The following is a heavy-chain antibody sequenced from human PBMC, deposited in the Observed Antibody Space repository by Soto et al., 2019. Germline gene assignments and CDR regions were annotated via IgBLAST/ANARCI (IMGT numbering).Heavy chain of an antibody. CDR3: ARAYCTNGVCYYMDV. CDR1: GYTFTGYY. Sequence: ASVKVSCKASGYTFTGYYMHWVRQAPGQGLEWMGWINPNSGGTNYAQKFQGWVTMTRDTSISTAYMELSRLRSDDTAVYYCARAYCTNGVCYYMDVWGKGTTVTVSS. CDR2: INPNSGGT. V-gene: IGHV1-2*04. J-gene: IGHJ6*03. D-gene: IGHD2-8*01.